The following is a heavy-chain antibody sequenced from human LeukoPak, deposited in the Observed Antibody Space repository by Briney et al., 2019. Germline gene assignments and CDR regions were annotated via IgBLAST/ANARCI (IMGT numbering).Heavy chain of an antibody. D-gene: IGHD1-26*01. Sequence: SETLSLTCTVSGGSISSSSYYWGWIRQPPGKGLEWIGSIYYSGSTYYNPSLKSRVTISVDTSKNQFSLKLSSVTAADTAVYYCARDVGATTAFDYWGQGTLVTVSS. CDR1: GGSISSSSYY. V-gene: IGHV4-39*07. CDR2: IYYSGST. CDR3: ARDVGATTAFDY. J-gene: IGHJ4*02.